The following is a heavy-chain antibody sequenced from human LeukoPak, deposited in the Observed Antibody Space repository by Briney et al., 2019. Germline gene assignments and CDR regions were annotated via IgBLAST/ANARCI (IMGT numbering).Heavy chain of an antibody. J-gene: IGHJ4*02. D-gene: IGHD6-13*01. CDR1: GFTFSSYS. V-gene: IGHV3-21*01. Sequence: GGSLRLSCAASGFTFSSYSMNWVRQAPGKGLEWVSSISSNSRYTYYADSVKGRFTISRDNTKSSLYLQMNSLRADDTAVYYCARVAEAAAFDYWGQGTLVTVSS. CDR3: ARVAEAAAFDY. CDR2: ISSNSRYT.